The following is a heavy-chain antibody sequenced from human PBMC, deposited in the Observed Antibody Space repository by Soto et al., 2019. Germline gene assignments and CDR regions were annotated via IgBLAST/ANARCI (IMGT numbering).Heavy chain of an antibody. D-gene: IGHD2-21*02. V-gene: IGHV1-69*01. J-gene: IGHJ4*02. CDR3: ARVGYCGGDCYPYDY. CDR2: IIPIFGTA. CDR1: GGTFSSYA. Sequence: QVQLVQSGAEVKKPGASVKVSCKASGGTFSSYAISCVRQAPGQGLEWMGGIIPIFGTANYAQKFQGRVTITADESTSTAYMELSSLRSEDTAVYYCARVGYCGGDCYPYDYWGQGTLVTVSS.